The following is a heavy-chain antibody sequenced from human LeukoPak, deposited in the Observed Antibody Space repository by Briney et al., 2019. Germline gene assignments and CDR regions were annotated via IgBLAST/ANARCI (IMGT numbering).Heavy chain of an antibody. V-gene: IGHV3-23*01. D-gene: IGHD2-15*01. J-gene: IGHJ4*02. CDR1: GFTFSSYF. Sequence: GGSLRLSCAASGFTFSSYFMHWVRQAPGKGLEWVSGISGSGGSTYYADSVKGRFTISRDNSKNTLYLQMNSLRAEDTAVYYCAKKPLGYCSGGSCYPFDYWGQGTLVTVSS. CDR3: AKKPLGYCSGGSCYPFDY. CDR2: ISGSGGST.